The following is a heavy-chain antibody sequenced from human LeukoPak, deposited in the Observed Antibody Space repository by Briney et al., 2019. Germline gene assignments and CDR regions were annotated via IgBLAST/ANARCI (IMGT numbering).Heavy chain of an antibody. V-gene: IGHV4-39*07. CDR2: IYSSGTT. CDR3: ARDIGSGGYTFGAFDI. J-gene: IGHJ3*02. CDR1: GGSIISRTFY. D-gene: IGHD2-15*01. Sequence: SETLSLTCTVSGGSIISRTFYWVWIRQPPGKGLEWIGTIYSSGTTYYNPSLESRVTISVDTSKNQFSLKLTSVTAADTAVFYCARDIGSGGYTFGAFDIWGRGTMVTVSS.